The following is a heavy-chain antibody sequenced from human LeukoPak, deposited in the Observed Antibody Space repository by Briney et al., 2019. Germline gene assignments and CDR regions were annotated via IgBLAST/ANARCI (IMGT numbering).Heavy chain of an antibody. CDR2: IYYSGST. V-gene: IGHV4-59*01. CDR3: AREGYYMDV. J-gene: IGHJ6*03. CDR1: GGSISSYY. Sequence: SETLSLTCTVSGGSISSYYWSWIRQPPGKGLEWIGYIYYSGSTNYNPSLKSRVTISVDTSKNQFSLKLSSVAAADTAVYYCAREGYYMDVWGKGTTVTISS.